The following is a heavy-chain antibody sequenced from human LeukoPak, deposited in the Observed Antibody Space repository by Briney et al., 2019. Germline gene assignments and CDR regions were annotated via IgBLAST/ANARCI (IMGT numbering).Heavy chain of an antibody. V-gene: IGHV3-23*01. CDR1: GFTFSCYA. CDR3: AKEGSSAPYFDY. Sequence: GGSLRLSCAASGFTFSCYAMTRLRQAPGKGLEWVSTSSGGGGGTYYADSVKGRFTISRDNSKNTLYLQMNSLRAEDTAVYYCAKEGSSAPYFDYWGQGTLVTVSS. CDR2: SSGGGGGT. D-gene: IGHD6-6*01. J-gene: IGHJ4*02.